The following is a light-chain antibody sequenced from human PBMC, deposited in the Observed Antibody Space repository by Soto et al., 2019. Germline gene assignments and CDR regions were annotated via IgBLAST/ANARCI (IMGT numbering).Light chain of an antibody. Sequence: QSALTQPASVSGSPGQSITISCTGTSSDVGGYNLVSWYQQYPDKAPKLMIFDVNTRPSGVSIRFSGSKSGNTASLTISGLQAEDEADYYCSSYKSSSTLPYVFGTGTKVTVL. CDR1: SSDVGGYNL. V-gene: IGLV2-14*01. CDR3: SSYKSSSTLPYV. CDR2: DVN. J-gene: IGLJ1*01.